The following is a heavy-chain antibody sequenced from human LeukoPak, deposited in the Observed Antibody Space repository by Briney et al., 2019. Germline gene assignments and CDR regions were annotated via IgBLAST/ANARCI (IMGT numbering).Heavy chain of an antibody. Sequence: GGSLKLSCAASGFTFSSYGMYWVRQAPGRGLEWVSTISTTDGGSTCYADSVKGRFTISRDNSKNTLYLQIHSLRVDDTAVYYCAKGSGSGWYGWFDPWGQGTLVTVSS. CDR1: GFTFSSYG. CDR2: ISTTDGGST. V-gene: IGHV3-23*01. CDR3: AKGSGSGWYGWFDP. D-gene: IGHD6-19*01. J-gene: IGHJ5*02.